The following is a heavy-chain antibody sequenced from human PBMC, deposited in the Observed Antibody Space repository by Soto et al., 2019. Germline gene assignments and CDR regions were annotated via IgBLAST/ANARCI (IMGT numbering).Heavy chain of an antibody. Sequence: QITLKESGPTLVKPTQTLTLTCTFSGFSLSSTRMAVGWIRQPPGKALEWLALIYWDDDKRYSPFLKSRLTITXDTSKNQVVLTMSNMDPVDTARYYCAHIVVAGLGYYFDYWGQGTLVXXSX. D-gene: IGHD6-19*01. CDR3: AHIVVAGLGYYFDY. CDR2: IYWDDDK. J-gene: IGHJ4*02. CDR1: GFSLSSTRMA. V-gene: IGHV2-5*02.